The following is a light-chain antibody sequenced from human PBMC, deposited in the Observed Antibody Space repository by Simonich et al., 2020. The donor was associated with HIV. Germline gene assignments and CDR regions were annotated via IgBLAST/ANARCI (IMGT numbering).Light chain of an antibody. J-gene: IGKJ1*01. CDR2: WAS. Sequence: DIVMTQSPDSLAVSMGERASINCRSGQIVLYSSNNKNYLAWYQQKPGQPPKLLIYWASTRESGVPDRFSGSGSGTDFTLTISSLQAEDVAVYYCQQYYSTPRTFGQGTKVEIK. CDR3: QQYYSTPRT. V-gene: IGKV4-1*01. CDR1: QIVLYSSNNKNY.